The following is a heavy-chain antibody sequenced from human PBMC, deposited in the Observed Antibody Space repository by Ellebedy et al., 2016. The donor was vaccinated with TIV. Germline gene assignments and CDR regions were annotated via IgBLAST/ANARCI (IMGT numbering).Heavy chain of an antibody. V-gene: IGHV1-18*04. CDR3: ALGIVEMATMLSPTEYFQH. D-gene: IGHD5-24*01. CDR1: GYTFTSYG. J-gene: IGHJ1*01. Sequence: AASVKVSCKASGYTFTSYGISWVRQAPGQGLEWMGWISAYNGNTNYAQKLQGRVTMTTDTSTSTAYMELRSLRSDDTAVYYCALGIVEMATMLSPTEYFQHWGQGTLVTVSS. CDR2: ISAYNGNT.